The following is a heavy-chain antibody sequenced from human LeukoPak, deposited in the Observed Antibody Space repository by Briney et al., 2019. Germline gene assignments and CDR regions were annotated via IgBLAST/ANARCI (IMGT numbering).Heavy chain of an antibody. CDR2: IYYSGST. CDR3: TRSFPGIVGAADF. V-gene: IGHV4-59*01. Sequence: SETLSLTCTVSGGSISSYYWSWIRQPPGKGLEWIGYIYYSGSTNYNPSLKSRVTISVDTSKNQFSLNVNSMAAADTGVYYCTRSFPGIVGAADFWGQGTLVTVSS. D-gene: IGHD1-26*01. CDR1: GGSISSYY. J-gene: IGHJ4*02.